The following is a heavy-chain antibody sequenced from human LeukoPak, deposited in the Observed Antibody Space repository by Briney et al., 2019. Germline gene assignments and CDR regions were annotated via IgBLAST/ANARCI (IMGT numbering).Heavy chain of an antibody. D-gene: IGHD3-9*01. CDR1: GFTFSSYW. CDR2: IKQDGSEK. J-gene: IGHJ2*01. V-gene: IGHV3-7*01. Sequence: QPGGSLRLSCAASGFTFSSYWMSWVRQAPGKGLEWVANIKQDGSEKYYVDSVKGRFTISRDNAKNSLYLQMNSLRAEDTAVYYCARDAFVNDWNWYFDLWGRGTLVTVSS. CDR3: ARDAFVNDWNWYFDL.